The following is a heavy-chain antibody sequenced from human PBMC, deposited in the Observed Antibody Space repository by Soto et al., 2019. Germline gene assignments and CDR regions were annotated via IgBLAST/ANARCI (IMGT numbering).Heavy chain of an antibody. CDR2: IIPIFGTA. D-gene: IGHD3-10*01. J-gene: IGHJ5*02. Sequence: SVKVSCKASGGTFSSYAISWVRQAPGQGLEWMGGIIPIFGTANYAQKFQGGVTITADESTSTAYMELSSLRSEDTAVYYCVRDTRPYYYGSGSRYEYNWFDPWDQGTLVTVSS. V-gene: IGHV1-69*13. CDR3: VRDTRPYYYGSGSRYEYNWFDP. CDR1: GGTFSSYA.